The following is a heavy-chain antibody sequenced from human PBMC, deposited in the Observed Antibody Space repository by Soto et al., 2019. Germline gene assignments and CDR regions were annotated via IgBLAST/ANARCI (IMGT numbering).Heavy chain of an antibody. D-gene: IGHD3-22*01. CDR3: ARDKVGYYDSSGYYRVSVPPDYYYGMDV. CDR1: GGTFSSYA. V-gene: IGHV1-69*01. J-gene: IGHJ6*02. CDR2: IIPIFGTA. Sequence: QVQLVQSGAEVKKPGSSVKVSCKASGGTFSSYAISWVRQAPGQGLEWMGGIIPIFGTANYAQKFQGRVTITANESTSTAYRELSSQRSEDTAVYYCARDKVGYYDSSGYYRVSVPPDYYYGMDVWGQGTTVTVSS.